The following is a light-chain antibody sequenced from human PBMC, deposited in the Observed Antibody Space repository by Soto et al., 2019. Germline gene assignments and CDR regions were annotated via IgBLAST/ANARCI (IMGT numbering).Light chain of an antibody. J-gene: IGKJ2*01. CDR2: GAS. Sequence: EIVMTQSPATLSVSPGERATLSSRASQSLSSNLAWFRQKPGQAPRLLIYGASTRATGIPARFSGSGSGTEFTLIISSLQSEDFAVYYCQQYNDWPYTFGQGTKL. CDR1: QSLSSN. V-gene: IGKV3-15*01. CDR3: QQYNDWPYT.